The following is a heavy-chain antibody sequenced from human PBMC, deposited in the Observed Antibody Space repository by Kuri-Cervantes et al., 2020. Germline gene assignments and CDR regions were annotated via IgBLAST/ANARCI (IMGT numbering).Heavy chain of an antibody. CDR1: GGSFSGYY. V-gene: IGHV3-30*18. CDR3: AKVVGSGSYRIDAFDI. D-gene: IGHD3-10*01. Sequence: GGSLRLSCAVYGGSFSGYYWSWIRQPPGKGLEWVAVISSDGSNKYYTDSVKGRFIISRDNAKNSLYLQMNSLRAEDTAVYYCAKVVGSGSYRIDAFDIWGQGTMVTVSS. J-gene: IGHJ3*02. CDR2: ISSDGSNK.